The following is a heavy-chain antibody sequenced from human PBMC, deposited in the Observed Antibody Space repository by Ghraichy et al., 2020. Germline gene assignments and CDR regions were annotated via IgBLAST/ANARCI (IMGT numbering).Heavy chain of an antibody. Sequence: ASVKVSCKASGYTFTGYYMHWVRQAPGQGLEWMGWINPNRGGTNYAQKFQGRVTMTRDTSISTAYMELSRLRSDDTAVYYCARDKGYYYDSSGNWGFDYWGQGTLVTVSS. J-gene: IGHJ4*02. V-gene: IGHV1-2*02. CDR1: GYTFTGYY. CDR3: ARDKGYYYDSSGNWGFDY. CDR2: INPNRGGT. D-gene: IGHD3-22*01.